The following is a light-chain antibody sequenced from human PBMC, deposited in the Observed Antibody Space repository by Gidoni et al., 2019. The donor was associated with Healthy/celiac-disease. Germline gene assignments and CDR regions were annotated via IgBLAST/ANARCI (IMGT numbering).Light chain of an antibody. CDR2: GNS. Sequence: QSVLTQPPSVSGAPGQRVPIACTGSSPNIGAGYDVHWYQQLPGTAPKLLIYGNSNRASGGPDRVSCSKSGTSASLASTGLQAEDEADYYCQSYDSSLSGVFGGGTKLTVL. CDR3: QSYDSSLSGV. V-gene: IGLV1-40*01. CDR1: SPNIGAGYD. J-gene: IGLJ3*02.